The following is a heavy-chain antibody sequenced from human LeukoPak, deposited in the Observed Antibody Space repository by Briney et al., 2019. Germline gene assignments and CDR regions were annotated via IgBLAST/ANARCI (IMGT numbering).Heavy chain of an antibody. CDR3: ARDKSPTETDY. D-gene: IGHD1-26*01. Sequence: SETLSLTCTVSGGSISSYYWSWIRQPAGRGLEWIGYIYYSGSTNYNPSLKSRVTISVDTSKNQFSLKLSSVTAADTAVYYCARDKSPTETDYWGQGTLVTVSS. V-gene: IGHV4-59*01. CDR2: IYYSGST. J-gene: IGHJ4*02. CDR1: GGSISSYY.